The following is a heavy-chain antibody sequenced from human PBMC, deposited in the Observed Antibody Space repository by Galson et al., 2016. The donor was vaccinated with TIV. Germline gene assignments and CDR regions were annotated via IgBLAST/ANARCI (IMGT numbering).Heavy chain of an antibody. J-gene: IGHJ4*02. CDR2: ISTSGTT. CDR3: ARVETVALNFDY. D-gene: IGHD2-21*02. V-gene: IGHV4-61*09. Sequence: LTCTVSGASINSGSLYWNWIRQPAGKGLAWIGHISTSGTTNYNPALQSRLSISLDRSNNQFSLRLRSVSAADTAVYFCARVETVALNFDYWGRGALVTVSS. CDR1: GASINSGSLY.